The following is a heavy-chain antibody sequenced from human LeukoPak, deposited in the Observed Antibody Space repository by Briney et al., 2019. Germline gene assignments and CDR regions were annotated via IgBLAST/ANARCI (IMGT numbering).Heavy chain of an antibody. CDR2: MNEDGSEK. D-gene: IGHD4-11*01. CDR1: GVTVSSSY. J-gene: IGHJ4*02. V-gene: IGHV3-7*01. CDR3: ARDRGYSNFDY. Sequence: GGSLRLSCAVSGVTVSSSYMSWVRQAPGKGLEWVANMNEDGSEKNYVDSVTGRFTISRDNAQDSLYLQMNSLRAEDTAVYYCARDRGYSNFDYWGQGTLLTVSS.